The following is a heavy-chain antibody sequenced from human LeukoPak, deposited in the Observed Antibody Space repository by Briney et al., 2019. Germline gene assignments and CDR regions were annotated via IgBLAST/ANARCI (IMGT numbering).Heavy chain of an antibody. D-gene: IGHD6-13*01. J-gene: IGHJ4*02. CDR3: ARDTVGSSSTFDY. Sequence: PSETLSLTCTVSGGSISSSYWSWVRQPPGKGLDWMGYIHYSGNTNSNPSLKSRVTMSVDTSNNQFSLKLTSVTAADTAVYYCARDTVGSSSTFDYWGQGTLVTVSS. CDR1: GGSISSSY. CDR2: IHYSGNT. V-gene: IGHV4-59*01.